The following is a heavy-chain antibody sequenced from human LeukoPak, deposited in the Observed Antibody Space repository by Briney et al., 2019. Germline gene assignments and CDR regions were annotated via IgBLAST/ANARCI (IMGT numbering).Heavy chain of an antibody. J-gene: IGHJ4*02. D-gene: IGHD3-10*01. CDR2: INPAGSTA. V-gene: IGHV3-74*01. CDR3: GRGMTQAYGSDS. Sequence: PGGSLRLSCAASGFTFSNYWMHWVRQAPGKGLVWVSHINPAGSTAFYADSVRGRFTISRDSAKNTVYLQMSSLGAEDTGTYYCGRGMTQAYGSDSWGQGTLVTVSS. CDR1: GFTFSNYW.